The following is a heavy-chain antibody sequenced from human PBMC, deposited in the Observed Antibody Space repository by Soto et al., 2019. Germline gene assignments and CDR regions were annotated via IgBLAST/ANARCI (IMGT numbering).Heavy chain of an antibody. Sequence: GSLRLSCAASGLTFSSYAMSWVRQAPGKGLEWVSAISGSGGSTYYADSVKGRFTISRDNSKNKLYLQMNSLRAEDTAVYYCRLTQQLGFFDYWGQGTLVTVSS. J-gene: IGHJ4*02. D-gene: IGHD6-13*01. V-gene: IGHV3-23*01. CDR3: RLTQQLGFFDY. CDR2: ISGSGGST. CDR1: GLTFSSYA.